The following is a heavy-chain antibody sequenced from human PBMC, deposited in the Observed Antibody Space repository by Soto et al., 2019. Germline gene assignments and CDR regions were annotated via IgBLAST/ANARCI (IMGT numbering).Heavy chain of an antibody. CDR2: ISYDGSNE. J-gene: IGHJ4*02. CDR1: GFTFSSYG. CDR3: GGGGGRDIDY. Sequence: QVQLVESGGGVVQPGGSLRLSCAASGFTFSSYGMHWVRQAPGKGLEWVAVISYDGSNEYYADSVKGRFTISRDNSKNTLYLQMNSLRAEETAVYYCGGGGGRDIDYWGQGTLVTVSS. D-gene: IGHD3-16*01. V-gene: IGHV3-30*03.